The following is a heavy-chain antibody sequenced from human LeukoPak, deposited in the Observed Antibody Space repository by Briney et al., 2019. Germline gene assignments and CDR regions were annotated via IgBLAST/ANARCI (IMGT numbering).Heavy chain of an antibody. CDR2: IHASGST. D-gene: IGHD5-12*01. CDR3: ARIYGITTSCFDY. V-gene: IGHV4-4*02. J-gene: IGHJ4*02. Sequence: SGTLSLTCAVSGGSISSSNWWSWVRQPPGKRLELIGEIHASGSTNYNPSLKSRVTISVDKSKNQFSLKLSSVTAADTAVYYCARIYGITTSCFDYWGQGTLVTVSS. CDR1: GGSISSSNW.